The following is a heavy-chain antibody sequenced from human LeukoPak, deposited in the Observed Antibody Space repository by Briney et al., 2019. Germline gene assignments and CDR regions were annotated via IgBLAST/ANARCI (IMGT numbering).Heavy chain of an antibody. V-gene: IGHV3-11*06. CDR3: AREGTAGFGELSI. CDR1: GFTFSDYY. J-gene: IGHJ4*02. CDR2: ISSSSSYT. Sequence: GGSLRLSCAASGFTFSDYYMSLIRQAPGKGLEWASYISSSSSYTNYADSVKGRFTISRDNAKNSLYLQMNSLRAEDTAVYYCAREGTAGFGELSIWGQGTLVTVSS. D-gene: IGHD3-10*01.